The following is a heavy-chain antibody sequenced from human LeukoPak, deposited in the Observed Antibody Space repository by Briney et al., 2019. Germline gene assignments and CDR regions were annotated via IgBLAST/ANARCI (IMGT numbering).Heavy chain of an antibody. V-gene: IGHV4-59*01. D-gene: IGHD5-24*01. J-gene: IGHJ4*02. CDR1: GGSISSYY. CDR3: ARGSGWLQSFDY. CDR2: IQYSGST. Sequence: SETLSLTCTVSGGSISSYYWSWIRQPPGKGLEWIGYIQYSGSTNYNPSLKSRVTISVTSKNQVSLKLSSVTAADTAVYYCARGSGWLQSFDYWGQGTLVTVSS.